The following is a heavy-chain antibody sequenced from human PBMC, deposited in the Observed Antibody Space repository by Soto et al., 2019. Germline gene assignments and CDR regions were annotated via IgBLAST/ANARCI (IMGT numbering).Heavy chain of an antibody. CDR2: IWYDGSNK. CDR1: GFTFSSYG. D-gene: IGHD2-2*02. J-gene: IGHJ4*02. V-gene: IGHV3-33*01. Sequence: GGSLRLSCAASGFTFSSYGMHWVRQAPGKGLEWVAVIWYDGSNKYYADSVKGRFTISRDNSKNTLYLQMNSLRAEDTAVYYYARDYGSSTSCYIFDYWGQGTLVTVSS. CDR3: ARDYGSSTSCYIFDY.